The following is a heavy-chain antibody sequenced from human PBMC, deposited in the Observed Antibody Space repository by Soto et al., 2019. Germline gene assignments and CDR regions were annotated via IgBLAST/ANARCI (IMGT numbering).Heavy chain of an antibody. D-gene: IGHD1-26*01. CDR3: VREDGVVGASSAFYS. CDR2: INGRSNYK. Sequence: EVQLVESGGGLVAPGGSLRLSCVASGFTLTTYTMNWVRQAPGTGLEWVSSINGRSNYKYYSESVKGRFTISRDNAQNSLFLQMSRLGPEDTAVYYCVREDGVVGASSAFYSCGQGTLVTVSS. V-gene: IGHV3-21*02. J-gene: IGHJ4*02. CDR1: GFTLTTYT.